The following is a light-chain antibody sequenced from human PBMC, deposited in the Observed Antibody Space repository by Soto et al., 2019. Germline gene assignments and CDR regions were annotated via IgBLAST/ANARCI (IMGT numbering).Light chain of an antibody. CDR1: QSVSSY. CDR2: DAS. V-gene: IGKV3-11*01. J-gene: IGKJ4*01. CDR3: QQRSNWPPLT. Sequence: EIVLTQSPATLSLSPGERATLSCRASQSVSSYLACYQQKPGQAPRLLIYDASNRATDIPDRFSGSGSGTNFTLTISSLEPADFEVYYCQQRSNWPPLTFGGGTKVEIK.